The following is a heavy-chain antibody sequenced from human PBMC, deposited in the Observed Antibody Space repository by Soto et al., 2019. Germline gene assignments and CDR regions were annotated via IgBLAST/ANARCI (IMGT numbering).Heavy chain of an antibody. CDR1: GFTFSSYA. CDR2: ISYDGSNK. V-gene: IGHV3-30-3*01. D-gene: IGHD2-15*01. Sequence: GGSLRLSCAASGFTFSSYAMHWVRQAPGKGLEWVAVISYDGSNKYYADSVKGRFTISRDNSKNTLYLQMNSLRAEDTAVYYCARDTAMPSRGYCSGGSCEHYYYGMDVWGQGTTVTVSS. J-gene: IGHJ6*02. CDR3: ARDTAMPSRGYCSGGSCEHYYYGMDV.